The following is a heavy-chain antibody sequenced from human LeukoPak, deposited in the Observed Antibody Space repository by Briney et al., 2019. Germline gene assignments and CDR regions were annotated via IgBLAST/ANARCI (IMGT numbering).Heavy chain of an antibody. D-gene: IGHD6-13*01. CDR3: ASFQSGSLDYSSNWSKGGAFDI. CDR2: VYSGCST. CDR1: EFTVSSNY. V-gene: IGHV3-53*01. J-gene: IGHJ3*02. Sequence: GGSLRLSCAASEFTVSSNYMSWVRQAPGKGLEWVSIVYSGCSTYYADSVKGRFTISRDNSKHTLYLQMNSLSAEDTAVYYCASFQSGSLDYSSNWSKGGAFDIWGQGTMVTVSS.